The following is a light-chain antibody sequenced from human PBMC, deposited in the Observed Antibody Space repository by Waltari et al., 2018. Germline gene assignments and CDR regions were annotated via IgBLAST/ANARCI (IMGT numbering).Light chain of an antibody. V-gene: IGLV4-69*01. Sequence: QLVLTQSPSASASLGASVKLSCTLISGPSNSALTWHQQETGKGPRHLMRVNSDGSHSKGDGIPDRFSGSSSGAERYLIISSLQSEDEADYYCQTWDTGRGVFGGGTKLTVL. CDR2: VNSDGSH. J-gene: IGLJ3*02. CDR1: SGPSNSA. CDR3: QTWDTGRGV.